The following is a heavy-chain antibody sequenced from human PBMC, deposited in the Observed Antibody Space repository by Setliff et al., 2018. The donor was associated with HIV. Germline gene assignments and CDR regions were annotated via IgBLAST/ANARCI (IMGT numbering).Heavy chain of an antibody. CDR2: IKNTGAT. Sequence: ETLSLTCAVYGGAFSGYYWTWIRQSPGKGLEWIGLIKNTGATQFAAPGKDRFTISRDVSKTTVYLQMSSLKTEDTALYFCAADLPSRGGGEFDYWGQGTQVTVSS. V-gene: IGHV3-15*01. J-gene: IGHJ4*02. D-gene: IGHD3-10*01. CDR3: AADLPSRGGGEFDY. CDR1: GGAFSGYY.